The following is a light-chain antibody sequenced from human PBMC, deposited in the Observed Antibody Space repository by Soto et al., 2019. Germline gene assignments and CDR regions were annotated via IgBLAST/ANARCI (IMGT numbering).Light chain of an antibody. CDR3: QQFNSSTVT. J-gene: IGKJ4*01. CDR2: TVS. V-gene: IGKV1-9*01. Sequence: DIQLTQSPSFLSASVGDRLTITCRASQGIRSSLAWYQQKPGKAPNLLIYTVSTLQSGVPSRFSGSRSGTEVTLTISSLQPEDFATYYCQQFNSSTVTFGGGTKVEI. CDR1: QGIRSS.